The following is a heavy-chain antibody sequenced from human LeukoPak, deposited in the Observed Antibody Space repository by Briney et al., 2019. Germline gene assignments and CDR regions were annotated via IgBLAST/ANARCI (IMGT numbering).Heavy chain of an antibody. CDR2: THTSGNT. CDR1: GDSISSSSSYY. Sequence: PSGTLSLTCTVSGDSISSSSSYYWSWIRQPAGKGLEWIGRTHTSGNTNYNPSLKSRVTISADTSKNQFSLKLSSVTAADTAVYYCACDILTIYRGDFDIWGQGIMVTVS. J-gene: IGHJ3*02. V-gene: IGHV4-61*02. D-gene: IGHD3-9*01. CDR3: ACDILTIYRGDFDI.